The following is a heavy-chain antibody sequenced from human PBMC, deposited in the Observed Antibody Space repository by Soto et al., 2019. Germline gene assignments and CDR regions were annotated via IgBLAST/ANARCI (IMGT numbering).Heavy chain of an antibody. CDR3: ARVYCSGGSCQGNYYYYGMDV. V-gene: IGHV3-33*01. J-gene: IGHJ6*02. CDR2: IWYDGSNK. CDR1: GFTFSSYG. D-gene: IGHD2-15*01. Sequence: QVQLVESGGGVVQPGRSLRLSCAASGFTFSSYGMHWVRQAPGKGLEWVAVIWYDGSNKYYADSVKGRFTISRDNSKNTLYLQMSSLRAEDTAVYYCARVYCSGGSCQGNYYYYGMDVWGQGTTVTVSS.